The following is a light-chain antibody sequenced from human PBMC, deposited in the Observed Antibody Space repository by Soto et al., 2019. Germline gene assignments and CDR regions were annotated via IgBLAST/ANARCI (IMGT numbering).Light chain of an antibody. CDR1: QFLSSY. V-gene: IGKV3-11*01. Sequence: ELTQSPATLSLAPREVATLSCRASQFLSSYLAWYQQKPGQPPRLLIYDTSNRATGIPARFSGSRSGTDFTLTISSLEPEDFGVYFCHQRNKFGQGTRLEIK. J-gene: IGKJ5*01. CDR3: HQRNK. CDR2: DTS.